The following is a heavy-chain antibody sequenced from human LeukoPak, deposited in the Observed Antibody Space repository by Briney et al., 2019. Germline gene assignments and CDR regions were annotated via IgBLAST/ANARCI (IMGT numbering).Heavy chain of an antibody. CDR2: MNPNSGNT. V-gene: IGHV1-8*01. D-gene: IGHD1-26*01. J-gene: IGHJ4*02. CDR1: GYTFTSYD. CDR3: ARFSEEGNFDY. Sequence: ASVKVSCKASGYTFTSYDINWVRQATGQGLEGMGWMNPNSGNTGYAQKFQGRVTMTTNTSISPAYMELSSLRSEDTAVYYCARFSEEGNFDYWGQGTLVTVSS.